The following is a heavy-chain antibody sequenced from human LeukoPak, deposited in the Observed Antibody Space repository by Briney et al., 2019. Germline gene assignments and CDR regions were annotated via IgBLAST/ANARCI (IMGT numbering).Heavy chain of an antibody. CDR2: IRNKADGGTP. Sequence: GGSLRLSCTASGFTFGDYTITWIRQAPGRGLEGVGFIRNKADGGTPEYAAPVKGRFTISRDDSKNIAYLQMNSLKADDTAVYYCTRDPPTRYWGQGTLVSVSS. J-gene: IGHJ4*02. CDR3: TRDPPTRY. CDR1: GFTFGDYT. D-gene: IGHD1-26*01. V-gene: IGHV3-49*03.